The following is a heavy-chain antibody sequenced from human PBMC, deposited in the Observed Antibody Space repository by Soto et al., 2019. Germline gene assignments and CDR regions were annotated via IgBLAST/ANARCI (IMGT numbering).Heavy chain of an antibody. V-gene: IGHV1-3*01. CDR1: GYTFTSYA. J-gene: IGHJ5*02. Sequence: ASVKVSCKASGYTFTSYAMHWVRQAPGQRLEWMGWINAGNGNTKYSQKFQGRVTITRDTSASTAYMELSSLRSEDTAVYYCARSSQVKSIAVAVYPWGQGTLVTVSS. D-gene: IGHD6-19*01. CDR3: ARSSQVKSIAVAVYP. CDR2: INAGNGNT.